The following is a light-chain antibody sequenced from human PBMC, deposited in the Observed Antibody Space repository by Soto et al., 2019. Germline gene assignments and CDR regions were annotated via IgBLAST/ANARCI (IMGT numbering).Light chain of an antibody. CDR1: QGISNY. V-gene: IGKV1-27*01. Sequence: DIQVTQSPSSLSASVGDRVTITCRASQGISNYLAWYQQKPGKVPKLLIYAASTLHSGVPSRFSGSGSGTDFTLNISSLQPEDVATYYCQKYNSAPPTFGQGTKVDIK. CDR3: QKYNSAPPT. CDR2: AAS. J-gene: IGKJ1*01.